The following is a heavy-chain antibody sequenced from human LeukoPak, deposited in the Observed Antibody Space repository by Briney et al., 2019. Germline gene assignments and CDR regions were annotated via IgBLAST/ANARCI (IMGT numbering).Heavy chain of an antibody. J-gene: IGHJ4*02. CDR3: AKDSSRGGYSEYYDSSGYFDY. CDR1: GFTFSSYG. D-gene: IGHD3-22*01. V-gene: IGHV3-30*18. CDR2: ISYDGSNK. Sequence: GGSLRLSCAASGFTFSSYGMHWVRPAPGKGLEWVAVISYDGSNKYYADSVKGRFTISRDNSKNTLYLQMNSLRAEDTAVYYCAKDSSRGGYSEYYDSSGYFDYWGQGTLVTVSS.